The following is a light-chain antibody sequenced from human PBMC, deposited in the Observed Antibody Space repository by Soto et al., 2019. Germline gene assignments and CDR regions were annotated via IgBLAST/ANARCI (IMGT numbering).Light chain of an antibody. CDR3: QHYVTSSIT. J-gene: IGKJ5*01. CDR2: GAS. Sequence: EIVLTQSPATLSLSPGERATLSCRASQSVSSTSLAWYQQKPGQTPRLLIYGASSRATGTPDRISGGGSGTHFTLTISRLEPEDFAVYYCQHYVTSSITFGQGTRLEIK. V-gene: IGKV3-20*01. CDR1: QSVSSTS.